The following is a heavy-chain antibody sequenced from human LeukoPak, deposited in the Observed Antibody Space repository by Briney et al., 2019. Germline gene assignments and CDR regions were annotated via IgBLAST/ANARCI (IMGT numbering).Heavy chain of an antibody. D-gene: IGHD6-13*01. Sequence: SETLSLTCTVSGGSISSGGYYWSWIRQPPGKGLEWIGYIYHSGSTYYNPSLKSRVTISVDRSKNQFSLKLNSVTAADTAVYYCARGGYSSSWYKGGNWFDPWGQGTLVTVSS. CDR1: GGSISSGGYY. CDR3: ARGGYSSSWYKGGNWFDP. CDR2: IYHSGST. V-gene: IGHV4-30-2*01. J-gene: IGHJ5*02.